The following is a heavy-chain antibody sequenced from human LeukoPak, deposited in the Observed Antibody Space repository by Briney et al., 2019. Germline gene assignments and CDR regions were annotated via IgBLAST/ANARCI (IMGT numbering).Heavy chain of an antibody. J-gene: IGHJ6*03. CDR1: GYTFTCYY. CDR2: INPNSGDT. V-gene: IGHV1-2*06. D-gene: IGHD2-8*01. Sequence: ASVKVSCKASGYTFTCYYMHWVRQAPGQGLEWMGRINPNSGDTNYAQKFQGRVTMTRDTSISTAYMELSSLTSDDTAVYFCARSAEHCNNGVCFTDYYMDVWGKGTTVTVSS. CDR3: ARSAEHCNNGVCFTDYYMDV.